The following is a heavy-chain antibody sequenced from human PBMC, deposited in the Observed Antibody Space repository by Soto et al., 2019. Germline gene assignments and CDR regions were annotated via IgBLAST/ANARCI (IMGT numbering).Heavy chain of an antibody. J-gene: IGHJ4*02. CDR2: INANSGGT. V-gene: IGHV1-2*02. D-gene: IGHD6-19*01. CDR3: ARLQIKVAGTN. CDR1: GYTFSDYY. Sequence: GASVKVSCKASGYTFSDYYMHWVRQAPGQGLEWMGWINANSGGTTYAQKLQGMVTMTRDTSISTADMELSRLSSDDTAIYYCARLQIKVAGTNRGQGTLATVSS.